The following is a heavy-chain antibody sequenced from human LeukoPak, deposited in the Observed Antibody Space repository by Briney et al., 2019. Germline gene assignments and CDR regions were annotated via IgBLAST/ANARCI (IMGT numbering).Heavy chain of an antibody. Sequence: GGSLRLSCAASGFTFSSYAMSWVRQAPGKGLEWVSAISGSGGSTYYADSVKGRFTISRDNSKNTLHLQMNSLRAEDTAVYYCAKVLVIAAAGPTDYWGQGTLVTVSS. CDR2: ISGSGGST. J-gene: IGHJ4*02. CDR3: AKVLVIAAAGPTDY. V-gene: IGHV3-23*01. D-gene: IGHD6-13*01. CDR1: GFTFSSYA.